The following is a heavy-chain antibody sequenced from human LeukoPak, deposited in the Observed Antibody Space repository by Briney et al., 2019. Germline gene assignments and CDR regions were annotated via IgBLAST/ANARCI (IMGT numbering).Heavy chain of an antibody. D-gene: IGHD3-22*01. CDR3: ARESRYYYDSSGYWDSPNDY. V-gene: IGHV3-23*01. J-gene: IGHJ4*02. CDR1: GFTFSSYA. Sequence: GGSLRLSCAASGFTFSSYAMSWVRQAPGKGPEWVSAISGSGGSTYYADSVKGRFTISRDNSKNTLYLQMNSLRAEDTAVYYCARESRYYYDSSGYWDSPNDYWGQGTLVTVSS. CDR2: ISGSGGST.